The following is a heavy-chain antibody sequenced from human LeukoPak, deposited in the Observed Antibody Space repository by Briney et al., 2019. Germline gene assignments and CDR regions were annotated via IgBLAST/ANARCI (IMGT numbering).Heavy chain of an antibody. CDR3: VSWAGKYYETSDFSLAPSNS. J-gene: IGHJ4*02. V-gene: IGHV3-7*01. CDR2: INEDGSNK. Sequence: PGGSLRLSCAASGFTFSNYWMSWIRQAPGKGLKWADHINEDGSNKYYVDSVKGRFTISRDNAKNSLYLQMNSLRAEDTAVYYCVSWAGKYYETSDFSLAPSNSWGQGTLVTVSS. CDR1: GFTFSNYW. D-gene: IGHD3-22*01.